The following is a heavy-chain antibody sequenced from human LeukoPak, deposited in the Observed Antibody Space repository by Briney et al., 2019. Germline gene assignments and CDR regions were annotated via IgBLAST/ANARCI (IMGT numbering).Heavy chain of an antibody. Sequence: GGSLRLSCAGSGFTFSSYEMNWVRQAPGKGLEWVSYIGTSDSSTYYADSVKGRFTISRDNAKNSLYLQMNSLRAEDTAIYYCAKYVTAKGPPYGLDVWGQGTTVTVSS. CDR2: IGTSDSST. V-gene: IGHV3-48*03. D-gene: IGHD1-14*01. J-gene: IGHJ6*02. CDR1: GFTFSSYE. CDR3: AKYVTAKGPPYGLDV.